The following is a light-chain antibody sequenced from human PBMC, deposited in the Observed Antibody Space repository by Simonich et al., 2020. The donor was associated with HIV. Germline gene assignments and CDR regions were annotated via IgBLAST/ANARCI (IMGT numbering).Light chain of an antibody. CDR3: QQYYSTPPT. V-gene: IGKV1-39*01. Sequence: DIQMTQSPSFLSASVGDRVTITCRASQSMNSYLNWYQQKPGKAPKLLIYAASSLQSGVPSRFSGSGSGTDFTLTISSLQPEDFATYDCQQYYSTPPTFGQGTKVEIK. J-gene: IGKJ1*01. CDR2: AAS. CDR1: QSMNSY.